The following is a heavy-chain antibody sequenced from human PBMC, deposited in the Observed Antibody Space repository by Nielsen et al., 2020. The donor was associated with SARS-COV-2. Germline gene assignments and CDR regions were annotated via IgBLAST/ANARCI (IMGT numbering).Heavy chain of an antibody. J-gene: IGHJ3*02. D-gene: IGHD6-19*01. Sequence: GVLKISCAASGFTFSSYEMNWVRQAPGKGLEWVSSISSSSSYTYYADSVKGRFTVSRDNSKNTLYLQMNSLRADDAAVYYCAAQWLVLGAFDIWGQGTMVTVSS. V-gene: IGHV3-21*04. CDR3: AAQWLVLGAFDI. CDR2: ISSSSSYT. CDR1: GFTFSSYE.